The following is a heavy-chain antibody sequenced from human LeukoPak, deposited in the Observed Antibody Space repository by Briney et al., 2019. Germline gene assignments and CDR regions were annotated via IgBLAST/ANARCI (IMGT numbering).Heavy chain of an antibody. CDR1: GFSFSSYS. CDR2: ISSSTTTI. J-gene: IGHJ5*02. CDR3: TTDWMIYATNWAVSWFDP. D-gene: IGHD2-8*01. V-gene: IGHV3-48*01. Sequence: PGGSLRLSCAASGFSFSSYSMNWVRQAPGKGLEWVSYISSSTTTIYYADSVKGRFTISRDNSKNTLYLQMNNLRAEDTAVYYCTTDWMIYATNWAVSWFDPWGQGTPVTVSS.